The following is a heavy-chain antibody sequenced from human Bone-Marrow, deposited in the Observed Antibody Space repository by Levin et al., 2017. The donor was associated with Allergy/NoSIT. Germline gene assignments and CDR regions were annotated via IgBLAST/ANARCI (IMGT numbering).Heavy chain of an antibody. V-gene: IGHV3-21*01. D-gene: IGHD6-19*01. CDR1: GFTFSSYS. CDR2: ISSSSSYI. CDR3: ARGIYSSGWYGFDY. J-gene: IGHJ4*02. Sequence: GGSLRLSCAASGFTFSSYSMNWVRQAPGKGLEWVSSISSSSSYIYYADSVKGRFTISRDNAKNSLYLQMNSLRAADTAVYYCARGIYSSGWYGFDYWGQGTLVTVSS.